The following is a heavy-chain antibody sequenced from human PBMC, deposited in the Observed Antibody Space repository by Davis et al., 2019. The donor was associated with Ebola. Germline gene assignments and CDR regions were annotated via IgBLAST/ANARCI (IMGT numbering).Heavy chain of an antibody. CDR2: FFYSGST. CDR1: SGSISSGFHY. V-gene: IGHV4-61*01. J-gene: IGHJ2*01. Sequence: PSETLSLTCTVSSGSISSGFHYWTWIRQSPGKGLEWIGHFFYSGSTTYNPSLRSRVTISLDTSKNQFPLDRTSVTAADTAVYYCARETPGLWYFDVWGRGTLVTVSS. CDR3: ARETPGLWYFDV. D-gene: IGHD3-10*01.